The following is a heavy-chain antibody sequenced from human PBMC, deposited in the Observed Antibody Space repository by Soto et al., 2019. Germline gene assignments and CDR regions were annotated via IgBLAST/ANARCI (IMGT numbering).Heavy chain of an antibody. V-gene: IGHV3-7*01. Sequence: EVQLVESGGGLVQPGGSLRLSCAASGFTFSSYWMSWVRQAPGKGLEWVANIKQDGSEKYYVDSVKGRFTISRDNAKNSLYLQMNSLRAEDTAVYYRARDGVRLLWFGGGGMDVWGQGTTVTVSS. CDR2: IKQDGSEK. D-gene: IGHD3-10*01. CDR1: GFTFSSYW. CDR3: ARDGVRLLWFGGGGMDV. J-gene: IGHJ6*02.